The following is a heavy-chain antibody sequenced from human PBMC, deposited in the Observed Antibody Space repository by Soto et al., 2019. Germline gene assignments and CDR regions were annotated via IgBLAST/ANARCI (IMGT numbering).Heavy chain of an antibody. D-gene: IGHD6-13*01. Sequence: GGSLRLSCAASGFTFSSYAMSWVRQAPGKGLEWVSAISGSGGSTYYADSVKGRFTISRDDSKNTLYLQMNSLRAEDTAVYYCAKLDYSSSSKFDYWGQGTLVTVSS. CDR3: AKLDYSSSSKFDY. CDR2: ISGSGGST. J-gene: IGHJ4*02. V-gene: IGHV3-23*01. CDR1: GFTFSSYA.